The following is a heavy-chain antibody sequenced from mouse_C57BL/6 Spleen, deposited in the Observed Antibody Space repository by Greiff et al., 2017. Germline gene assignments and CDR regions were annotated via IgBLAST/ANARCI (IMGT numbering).Heavy chain of an antibody. CDR2: INPNYGTT. V-gene: IGHV1-39*01. J-gene: IGHJ2*01. CDR3: ARGYGYSTLYFDY. Sequence: VKLQQSGPELVKPGASVKISCKASGYSFTDYNMNWVKQSNGKSLEWIGVINPNYGTTSYNQKFKGKATLTVDKSSSTAYMQLNSLTSEDSSVYYSARGYGYSTLYFDYWCQGTTLTVSS. CDR1: GYSFTDYN. D-gene: IGHD2-2*01.